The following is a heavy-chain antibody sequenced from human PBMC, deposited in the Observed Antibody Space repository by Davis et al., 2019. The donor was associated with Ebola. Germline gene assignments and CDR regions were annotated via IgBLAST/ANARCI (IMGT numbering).Heavy chain of an antibody. D-gene: IGHD5/OR15-5a*01. CDR2: ISGYNVDI. V-gene: IGHV1-18*01. J-gene: IGHJ6*02. CDR3: ARAYSVYDHYGMDV. CDR1: GYAFRNYG. Sequence: ASVTVSCKASGYAFRNYGISWVRQAPGQGLEWMGWISGYNVDINYAQKFQGRVTMTTDTSTSTADMEVRSLRSDDTAVYYCARAYSVYDHYGMDVWGQGTTVTVSS.